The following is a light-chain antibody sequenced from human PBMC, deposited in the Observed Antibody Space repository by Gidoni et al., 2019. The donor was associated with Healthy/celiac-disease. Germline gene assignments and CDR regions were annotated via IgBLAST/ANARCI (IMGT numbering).Light chain of an antibody. Sequence: ELVSTPSPPTLSLAPGERATLSCRASQSVSSYLAWYHQKPGQAPRLLIYDASNRATGIPARFSGSGSGKDFTLTISSLEPEDFAVYYCQQRSNWPPYTFGQGTKLEIK. J-gene: IGKJ2*01. CDR3: QQRSNWPPYT. CDR2: DAS. CDR1: QSVSSY. V-gene: IGKV3-11*01.